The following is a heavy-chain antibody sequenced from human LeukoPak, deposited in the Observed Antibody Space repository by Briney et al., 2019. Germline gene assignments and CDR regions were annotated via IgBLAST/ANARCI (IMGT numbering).Heavy chain of an antibody. D-gene: IGHD3-16*01. CDR1: GYTITGYY. V-gene: IGHV1-2*06. CDR3: AREGGSASNPNHDAFDI. CDR2: INPNRGGT. Sequence: ASVKVSCKASGYTITGYYMHWVRQAPGQGLEWMGRINPNRGGTNYAQKFQGRVTMTRDTSISTAYMELSRLRSDDAAVYYCAREGGSASNPNHDAFDIWGQGTMVTVSS. J-gene: IGHJ3*02.